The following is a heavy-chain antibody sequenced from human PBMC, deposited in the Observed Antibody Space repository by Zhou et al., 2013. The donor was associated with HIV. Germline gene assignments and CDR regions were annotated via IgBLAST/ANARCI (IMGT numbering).Heavy chain of an antibody. CDR1: GGTFSSYA. V-gene: IGHV1-69*05. CDR2: IIPIFGTA. D-gene: IGHD6-13*01. CDR3: ARDLHSSSWNYYYGMDV. Sequence: QVQLVQSGAEVKKPGSSVKVSCKASGGTFSSYAISWVRQAPGQGLEWMGGIIPIFGTANYAQKFQGRVTITTDESTSTAYMELSSLRSEDTAVYYCARDLHSSSWNYYYGMDVWGPRGPRSPSPQ. J-gene: IGHJ6*01.